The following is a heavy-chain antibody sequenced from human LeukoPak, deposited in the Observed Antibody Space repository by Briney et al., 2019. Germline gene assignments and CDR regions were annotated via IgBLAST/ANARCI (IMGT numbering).Heavy chain of an antibody. J-gene: IGHJ4*02. V-gene: IGHV3-30*18. CDR3: AKSTTVTTQQRGYFDH. Sequence: GGSLRLSCAASRFTFSSYGMHWVRQAPGKGLEWVAVISYDESNKYFADSVKGRFTISRDNPKNTLYLQMNSLRPEDTAVYYCAKSTTVTTQQRGYFDHWGQGTLVTVSS. CDR1: RFTFSSYG. CDR2: ISYDESNK. D-gene: IGHD4-11*01.